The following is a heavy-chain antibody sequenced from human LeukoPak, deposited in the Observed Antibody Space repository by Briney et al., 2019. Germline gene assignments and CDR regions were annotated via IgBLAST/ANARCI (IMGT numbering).Heavy chain of an antibody. J-gene: IGHJ5*02. D-gene: IGHD3-3*02. CDR3: ARGRFDLRFWSGYHTPWFDP. CDR1: GGSFSGYY. Sequence: PSQTLSLTRAVYGGSFSGYYWSWIRQPPGKGLEWIGEINHTGSTNYNTSPKSQVTISVDTSKNHISLKQSSVTAADTAVYYCARGRFDLRFWSGYHTPWFDPWGQGTLVTVSS. CDR2: INHTGST. V-gene: IGHV4-34*01.